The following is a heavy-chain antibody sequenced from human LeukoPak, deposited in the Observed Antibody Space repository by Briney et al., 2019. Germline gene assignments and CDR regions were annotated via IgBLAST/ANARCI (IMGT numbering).Heavy chain of an antibody. Sequence: SVKVSCTASGGTFSSYAISWVRQAPGQGLEWMGGIIPIFGTANYAQKFQGRVTITADESTSTAYMELSSLRSEDTAVYYCARVRWELGAFDIWGQGTMVTVSS. CDR1: GGTFSSYA. V-gene: IGHV1-69*13. CDR3: ARVRWELGAFDI. CDR2: IIPIFGTA. J-gene: IGHJ3*02. D-gene: IGHD1-26*01.